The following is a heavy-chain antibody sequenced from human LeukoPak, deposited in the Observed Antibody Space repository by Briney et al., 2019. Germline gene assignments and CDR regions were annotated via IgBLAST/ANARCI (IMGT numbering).Heavy chain of an antibody. D-gene: IGHD6-19*01. CDR1: VYYISSGYY. V-gene: IGHV4-38-2*02. CDR3: ARDSSGWLGYFDY. Sequence: SETLSLTCTVSVYYISSGYYWGWIRQPPGKGLVWLGRIYHSGRTYYTPSLKSRDTISIDTHKNQLSLKLGSVTAADTAVYFCARDSSGWLGYFDYWGQGTRVTVSS. J-gene: IGHJ4*02. CDR2: IYHSGRT.